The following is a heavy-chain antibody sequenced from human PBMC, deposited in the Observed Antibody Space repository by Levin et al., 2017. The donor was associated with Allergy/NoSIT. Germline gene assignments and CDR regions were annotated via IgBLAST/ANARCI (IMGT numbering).Heavy chain of an antibody. Sequence: SQTLSLTCTVSGGSISSSSYYWGWIRQPPGKGLEWIGSIYYSGSTYYNPSLKSRVTISVDTSKNQFSLKLSSVTAADTAVYYCARRGQTGDAFDIWGQGTMVTVSS. CDR1: GGSISSSSYY. CDR3: ARRGQTGDAFDI. CDR2: IYYSGST. D-gene: IGHD7-27*01. V-gene: IGHV4-39*01. J-gene: IGHJ3*02.